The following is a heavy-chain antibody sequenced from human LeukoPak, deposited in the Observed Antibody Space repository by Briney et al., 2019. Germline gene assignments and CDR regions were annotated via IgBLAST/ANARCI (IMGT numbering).Heavy chain of an antibody. Sequence: GGSLRLSCAVSEFTFNNAWMSWVRQAPGKGLEWVGRIYSKTDGGTTDYAAPVKGRFTISGDDSKTMLYLQMNSLKTEDTAVYYCTTYSSGSFGYWGQGILVTVSS. J-gene: IGHJ4*02. CDR2: IYSKTDGGTT. D-gene: IGHD3-22*01. CDR3: TTYSSGSFGY. V-gene: IGHV3-15*01. CDR1: EFTFNNAW.